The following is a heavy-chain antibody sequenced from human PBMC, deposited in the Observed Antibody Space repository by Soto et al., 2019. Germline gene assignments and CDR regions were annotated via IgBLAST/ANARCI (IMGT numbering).Heavy chain of an antibody. CDR1: GFSFSDYG. Sequence: GGSLRLSCAASGFSFSDYGIHWVRQAPGKGLEWVAIIWYDGSNKYYADSVKGRFTISRDNSKNTLFLHMNSLRADDTAMYYCARGWGHNSYAMDVWGQGTAVTVSS. D-gene: IGHD3-16*01. V-gene: IGHV3-33*01. CDR3: ARGWGHNSYAMDV. CDR2: IWYDGSNK. J-gene: IGHJ6*02.